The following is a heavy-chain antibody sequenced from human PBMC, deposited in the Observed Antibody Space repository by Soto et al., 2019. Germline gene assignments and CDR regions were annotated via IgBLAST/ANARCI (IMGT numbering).Heavy chain of an antibody. CDR3: ARDNNHDY. CDR1: GFGLSYYT. J-gene: IGHJ4*02. Sequence: QVQLVESGGGVVQPGGSLRLSCAASGFGLSYYTMNWVRQAPGKGLERVAVVSYDGNNKYYADSVEGRFTISRDNSKNTLYLQMNSLRTEDTAVYYCARDNNHDYWVQGTLVTVSS. CDR2: VSYDGNNK. D-gene: IGHD1-20*01. V-gene: IGHV3-30-3*01.